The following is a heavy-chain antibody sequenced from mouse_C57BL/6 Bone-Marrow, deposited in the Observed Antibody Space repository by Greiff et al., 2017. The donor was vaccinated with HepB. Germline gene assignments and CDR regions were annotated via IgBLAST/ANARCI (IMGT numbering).Heavy chain of an antibody. J-gene: IGHJ4*01. CDR2: IWSGGST. D-gene: IGHD1-1*01. CDR3: AKSYYYGSSYENYYAMDY. V-gene: IGHV2-4*01. Sequence: VQLQQSGPGLEQPSQSLSITCTVSGFSLTSYGVHWVRQPPGKGLEWLGVIWSGGSTDYNAAFISRLSISKDNSKSQVFFKMNSLQADDTAIYYCAKSYYYGSSYENYYAMDYWGQGTSVTVSS. CDR1: GFSLTSYG.